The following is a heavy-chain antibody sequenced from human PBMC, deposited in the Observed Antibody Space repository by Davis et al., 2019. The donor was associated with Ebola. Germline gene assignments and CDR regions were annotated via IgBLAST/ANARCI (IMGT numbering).Heavy chain of an antibody. CDR2: IYRSGST. V-gene: IGHV4-39*01. D-gene: IGHD6-25*01. CDR3: ARHAGYSSAWVY. CDR1: GDSISTSDYY. J-gene: IGHJ4*02. Sequence: SETLSLTCSVSGDSISTSDYYWGWIRQPPGKGLEWIANIYRSGSTYSNPSLRSRVTVSIDTSKNHFSLRLSSVTAADTAVYYCARHAGYSSAWVYWGQGTLVTVSS.